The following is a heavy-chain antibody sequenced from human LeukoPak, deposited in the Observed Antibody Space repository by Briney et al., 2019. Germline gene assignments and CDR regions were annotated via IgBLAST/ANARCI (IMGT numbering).Heavy chain of an antibody. J-gene: IGHJ4*02. Sequence: KPSETLSLTCTVSGGSISSYYWSWIRQPPGKGLEWIGYIYYSGSTNYNPSLKSRVTISVDTSKNQFSLKLSSVTAADTAVYYCARGQFYYAYWGQGTLVTVSS. V-gene: IGHV4-59*01. CDR1: GGSISSYY. D-gene: IGHD3-3*01. CDR2: IYYSGST. CDR3: ARGQFYYAY.